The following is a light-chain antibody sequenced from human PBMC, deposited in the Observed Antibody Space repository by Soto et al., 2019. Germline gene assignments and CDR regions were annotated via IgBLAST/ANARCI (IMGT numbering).Light chain of an antibody. CDR2: GAS. Sequence: EIVLTQSPGTLSLSPGERATLSCGASQTVYSNYLAWYQQKPGQAPRLLIYGASTRATGIPDRFSGSGSGADFTYTSSRLEPEDSAVYYCQQYGSSPPGRTFGQGTKVEI. V-gene: IGKV3-20*01. CDR1: QTVYSNY. J-gene: IGKJ1*01. CDR3: QQYGSSPPGRT.